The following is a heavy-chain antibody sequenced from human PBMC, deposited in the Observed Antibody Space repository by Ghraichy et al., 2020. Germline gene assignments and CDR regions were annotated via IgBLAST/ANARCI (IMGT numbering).Heavy chain of an antibody. V-gene: IGHV3-48*02. J-gene: IGHJ6*02. CDR2: ITSSSRTI. CDR3: ARASRVVRFYYYDGMDV. Sequence: GALRLSCVGSGFTFSSYNMNWVRQSPGKGLEWVSYITSSSRTIFYADSVKGRFTISRDNAQNSLYLQMNSLRDEDTAVYYCARASRVVRFYYYDGMDVWGQGTTVTVSS. CDR1: GFTFSSYN. D-gene: IGHD4-23*01.